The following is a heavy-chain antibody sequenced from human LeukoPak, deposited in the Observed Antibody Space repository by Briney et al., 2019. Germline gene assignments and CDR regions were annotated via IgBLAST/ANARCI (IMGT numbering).Heavy chain of an antibody. Sequence: SETLSLTCAVYGGSSSGDFWCWIRQSPRKGLGWIGEIYHSGSTNYNPSIKSRVTISVDKSKNQFSLKLSSVTAADTAVYYCARGDYYDSSGCDYWGQGTLVTVSS. V-gene: IGHV4-34*01. CDR1: GGSSSGDF. D-gene: IGHD3-22*01. CDR2: IYHSGST. CDR3: ARGDYYDSSGCDY. J-gene: IGHJ4*02.